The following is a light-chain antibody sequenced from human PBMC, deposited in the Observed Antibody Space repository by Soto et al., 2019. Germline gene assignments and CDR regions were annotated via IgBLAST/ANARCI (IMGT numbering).Light chain of an antibody. CDR3: QQRSNWPIT. V-gene: IGKV3D-20*02. CDR2: GAY. CDR1: QSVSGSY. J-gene: IGKJ5*01. Sequence: EIVMTQSPPTLSVSPGGRATLSCRASQSVSGSYLAWHQQKPGQAPRLLIYGAYSRATGIQARFTGSGSGTDFTLTIRSLEPEDFAVYYCQQRSNWPITFGQGTRLEIK.